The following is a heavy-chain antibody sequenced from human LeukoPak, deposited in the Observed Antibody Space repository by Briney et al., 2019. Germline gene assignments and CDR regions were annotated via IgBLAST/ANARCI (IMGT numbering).Heavy chain of an antibody. D-gene: IGHD3-22*01. CDR2: ISSSSSYI. CDR3: ATYSSLNRREFQY. J-gene: IGHJ1*01. CDR1: GFTFSSYS. Sequence: GGSLRLSCAASGFTFSSYSMNWVRQAPGKGLEWVSSISSSSSYIYYADSVKGRFTVSRDNAKNLLYLQMNSLRAEDTAVYYCATYSSLNRREFQYWGQGTLLTVSS. V-gene: IGHV3-21*01.